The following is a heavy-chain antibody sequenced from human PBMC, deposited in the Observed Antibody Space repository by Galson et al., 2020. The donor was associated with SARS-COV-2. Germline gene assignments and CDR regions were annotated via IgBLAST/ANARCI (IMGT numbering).Heavy chain of an antibody. V-gene: IGHV3-74*01. CDR3: TRAKSEAGLRFDP. J-gene: IGHJ5*02. CDR1: GFTFSFYW. CDR2: INFDATTT. Sequence: QAGGSLRLSCAASGFTFSFYWMHWVRQSTEKGLVWVARINFDATTTDYADSVKGRFTISRDNVKNTVYLQMNGLRADDTAVYFCTRAKSEAGLRFDPWGQGTLVTVSS. D-gene: IGHD4-17*01.